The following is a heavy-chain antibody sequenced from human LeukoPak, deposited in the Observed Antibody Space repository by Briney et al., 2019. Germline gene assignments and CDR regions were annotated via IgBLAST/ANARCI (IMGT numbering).Heavy chain of an antibody. Sequence: PGGSLRLSCAASGFTFSSYAMSWVRQAPGKGLEWVSAISGSGGSIYYADSVKGRFTISRDNPKNTLCLQMNSLRAEDTAVYYCAKGPQLANFDYWGQGTLVTVSS. CDR2: ISGSGGSI. V-gene: IGHV3-23*01. CDR1: GFTFSSYA. J-gene: IGHJ4*02. CDR3: AKGPQLANFDY. D-gene: IGHD1-1*01.